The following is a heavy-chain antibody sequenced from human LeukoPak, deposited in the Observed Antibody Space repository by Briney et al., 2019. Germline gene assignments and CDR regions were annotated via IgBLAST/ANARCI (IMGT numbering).Heavy chain of an antibody. CDR2: ISYDGSNK. CDR1: GFTFSSYA. CDR3: AKDLRFLEWLPGPLDY. D-gene: IGHD3-3*01. Sequence: GGSLRLSCAASGFTFSSYAMHWVRQATGKGLEGVAVISYDGSNKHYADSVKGRFTISRDNSKNTLYLQMNSLRAEDTAVYYCAKDLRFLEWLPGPLDYWGQGTLVTVSS. V-gene: IGHV3-30-3*01. J-gene: IGHJ4*02.